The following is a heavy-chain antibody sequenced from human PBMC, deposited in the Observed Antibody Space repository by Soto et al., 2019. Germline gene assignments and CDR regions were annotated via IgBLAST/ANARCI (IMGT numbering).Heavy chain of an antibody. D-gene: IGHD3-22*01. J-gene: IGHJ3*02. CDR1: GFTFSSYA. CDR2: ISGSGGST. CDR3: AKGSSYYYDSSGYRNAFDI. Sequence: GGSLRLSCAASGFTFSSYAMSWVRQAPGKGLEWVSAISGSGGSTYYADSVKGRFTISRDNSKNTLYLQMNSLRAEDTAVYYCAKGSSYYYDSSGYRNAFDIWGQGAMVTVSS. V-gene: IGHV3-23*01.